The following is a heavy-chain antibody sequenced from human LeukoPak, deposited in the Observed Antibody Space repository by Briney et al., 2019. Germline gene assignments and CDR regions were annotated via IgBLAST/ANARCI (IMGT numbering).Heavy chain of an antibody. CDR1: GYMFIRYS. D-gene: IGHD2-15*01. Sequence: GATVKVCCKPSGYMFIRYSMSWVRQAPGQGLEWMGWINTNTGNPTYAQGFTGRFVFSLDISVSTAYLQITSLKAEDTAVYYCARAKYCSSDNCYSDFWGQGTLVTVSS. V-gene: IGHV7-4-1*02. J-gene: IGHJ4*02. CDR3: ARAKYCSSDNCYSDF. CDR2: INTNTGNP.